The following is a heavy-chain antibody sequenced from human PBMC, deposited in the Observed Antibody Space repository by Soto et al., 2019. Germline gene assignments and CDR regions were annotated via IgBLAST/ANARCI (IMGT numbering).Heavy chain of an antibody. D-gene: IGHD2-2*01. J-gene: IGHJ6*02. V-gene: IGHV1-2*04. CDR2: INPNSGGT. CDR1: GYTFTGYY. CDR3: ARLPVNRLAGEGVGGPPDYYYYGMDV. Sequence: GASVKVSFKASGYTFTGYYMHWVRQAPGQGLEWMGWINPNSGGTNYAQKFQGWVTMTRDTSISTAYMELSRLRSDDTAVYYCARLPVNRLAGEGVGGPPDYYYYGMDVWGQGTTVTVSS.